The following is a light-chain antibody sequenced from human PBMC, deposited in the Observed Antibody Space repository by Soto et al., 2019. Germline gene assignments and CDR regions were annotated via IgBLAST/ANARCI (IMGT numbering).Light chain of an antibody. J-gene: IGKJ1*01. CDR3: QQLDSNPPWT. V-gene: IGKV1-9*01. CDR1: QTIDNY. Sequence: IQLTQSPSSLSASVGDTVTISCRASQTIDNYLAWYQQYPGRAPKLLIYLASTLQSGVPSRFSGSRSGTDFQLTISSLQPEDFATYYCQQLDSNPPWTFGQGTRVEIK. CDR2: LAS.